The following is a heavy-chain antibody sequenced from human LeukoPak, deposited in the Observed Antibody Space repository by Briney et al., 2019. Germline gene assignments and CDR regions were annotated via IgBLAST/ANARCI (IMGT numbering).Heavy chain of an antibody. CDR2: INHSGGT. CDR3: ARSRGYRKYYFDY. Sequence: PSETLSLTCAVYGGSFSGYYWSWIRQPPGKGLEWIGEINHSGGTNYNPSLKSRVTISVDTSKNQFSLKLSSVTAADTAVYYCARSRGYRKYYFDYWGQGTLVTVSS. CDR1: GGSFSGYY. J-gene: IGHJ4*02. V-gene: IGHV4-34*01. D-gene: IGHD5-18*01.